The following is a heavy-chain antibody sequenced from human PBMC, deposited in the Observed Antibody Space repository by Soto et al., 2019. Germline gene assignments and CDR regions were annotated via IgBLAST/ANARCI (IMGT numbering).Heavy chain of an antibody. CDR2: INPNSGGT. CDR3: ARDPYHVLMVNAPNLYGMDV. D-gene: IGHD2-8*01. J-gene: IGHJ6*02. Sequence: ASVKVSCKASGYTFTGYYMHWVRQAPGQGLEWMGWINPNSGGTNYPQSLQGRLTMTTDTSTATAYMELRSLGSDDTAVYYCARDPYHVLMVNAPNLYGMDVWGQGTTVTVSS. CDR1: GYTFTGYY. V-gene: IGHV1-2*02.